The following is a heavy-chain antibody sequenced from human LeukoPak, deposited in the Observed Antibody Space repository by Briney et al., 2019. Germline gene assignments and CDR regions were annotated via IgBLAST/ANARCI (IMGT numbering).Heavy chain of an antibody. J-gene: IGHJ4*02. CDR1: GFTFTSSA. CDR3: AREGPGFPVDY. D-gene: IGHD3-10*01. V-gene: IGHV1-58*01. Sequence: GTSVKVSCKASGFTFTSSAVQWVRQARGQRLEWIGWIVVGSGNTNYAQKFQERVTITRDMSTSTAYMELRSLRSDDTAVYYCAREGPGFPVDYWGQGTLVTVSS. CDR2: IVVGSGNT.